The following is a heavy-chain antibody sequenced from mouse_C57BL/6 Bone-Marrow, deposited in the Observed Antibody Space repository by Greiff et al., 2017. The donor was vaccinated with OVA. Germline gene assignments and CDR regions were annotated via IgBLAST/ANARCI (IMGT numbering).Heavy chain of an antibody. CDR3: ARVDYYDYPLGY. J-gene: IGHJ2*01. CDR2: ISDGGSYT. Sequence: EVKLMESGGGLVKPGGSLKLSCAASGFTFSSYAMSWVRQTPEKRLEWVATISDGGSYTYYPDNVKGRFTISRDNAKNNLYLQMSHLKSEDTAMYYCARVDYYDYPLGYWGQGTTLTVSS. V-gene: IGHV5-4*03. CDR1: GFTFSSYA. D-gene: IGHD2-4*01.